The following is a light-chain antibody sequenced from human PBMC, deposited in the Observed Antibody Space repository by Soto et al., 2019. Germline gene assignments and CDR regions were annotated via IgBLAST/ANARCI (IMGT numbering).Light chain of an antibody. V-gene: IGLV2-14*01. CDR2: DVS. CDR1: SSDVGGYNY. Sequence: QSALTQPASVSGSPGQSITISCTGTSSDVGGYNYVSWYQQHPDKAPKLMIYDVSNRPSGVSNRFSGSKSGNTASLTNSGLQAEDESYYYCSSYTSSSTYVFGTGTKLTVL. J-gene: IGLJ1*01. CDR3: SSYTSSSTYV.